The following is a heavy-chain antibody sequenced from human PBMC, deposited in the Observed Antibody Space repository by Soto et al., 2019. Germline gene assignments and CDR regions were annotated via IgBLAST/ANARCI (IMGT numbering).Heavy chain of an antibody. D-gene: IGHD6-13*01. CDR2: IIPIVGVV. Sequence: VASVKVSCKASGVTFSSYTINWVRQAPGQGLEWMGRIIPIVGVVKYAEKFQGRVTIIADKSTRTASMELSSLRSEDTAVYYFARALYASTWYPDQGAFDSWGQGTLVTVSS. CDR3: ARALYASTWYPDQGAFDS. J-gene: IGHJ4*02. CDR1: GVTFSSYT. V-gene: IGHV1-69*02.